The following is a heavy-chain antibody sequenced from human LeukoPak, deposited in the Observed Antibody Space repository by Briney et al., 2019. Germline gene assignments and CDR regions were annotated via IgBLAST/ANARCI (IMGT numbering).Heavy chain of an antibody. CDR3: AADYGDYLNLNYYYMDV. D-gene: IGHD4-17*01. V-gene: IGHV1-69*01. CDR1: GGTFSSYA. CDR2: IIPIFGTA. Sequence: SVKVSCKASGGTFSSYAISWVRQARGQGLEWMGGIIPIFGTANYAQKFQGRVTITADESTSTAYMELSSLRSEDTAVYYCAADYGDYLNLNYYYMDVWGKGTTVTVS. J-gene: IGHJ6*03.